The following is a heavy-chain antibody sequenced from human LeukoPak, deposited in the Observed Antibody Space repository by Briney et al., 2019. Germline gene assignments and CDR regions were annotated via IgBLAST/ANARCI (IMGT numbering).Heavy chain of an antibody. CDR2: IIPIFGTA. J-gene: IGHJ4*02. D-gene: IGHD3-22*01. CDR1: GGSSSRYA. Sequence: SVKVSCKASGGSSSRYAISWVRQAPGQGLEWMGGIIPIFGTANYAQNFQGRVTTTPDESTRTAYIELRTPRSEDTAIYYRARGSAETGRYHYVHWPRATPVTVSS. CDR3: ARGSAETGRYHYVH. V-gene: IGHV1-69*13.